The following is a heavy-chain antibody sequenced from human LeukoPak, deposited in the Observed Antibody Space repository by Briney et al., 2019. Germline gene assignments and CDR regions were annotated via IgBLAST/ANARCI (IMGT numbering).Heavy chain of an antibody. CDR2: INSDGSST. J-gene: IGHJ4*02. D-gene: IGHD5-18*01. Sequence: GGSLRLSCAASGFTFSSYWMHWVRQAPGKGPVWVSRINSDGSSTSYADSVKGRFTISRDNAKNTLYLQMNSLRAEDTAVYYCARGVDTAMVYFGYWGQGTLVTVSS. CDR3: ARGVDTAMVYFGY. V-gene: IGHV3-74*01. CDR1: GFTFSSYW.